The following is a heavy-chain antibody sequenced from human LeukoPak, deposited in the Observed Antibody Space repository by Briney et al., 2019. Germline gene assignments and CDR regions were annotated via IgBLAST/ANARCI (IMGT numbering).Heavy chain of an antibody. CDR1: GYTFTSYA. CDR3: ARDKIMITFGGVIANWFDP. Sequence: ASVKVSCKASGYTFTSYAMNWVRQAPGQGLEWMGWINTNTGSPTYAQGFTGRFVFSLVTSVSTAYLQISSLKAEDTAVYYCARDKIMITFGGVIANWFDPWGQGTLVTVSS. D-gene: IGHD3-16*02. CDR2: INTNTGSP. J-gene: IGHJ5*02. V-gene: IGHV7-4-1*02.